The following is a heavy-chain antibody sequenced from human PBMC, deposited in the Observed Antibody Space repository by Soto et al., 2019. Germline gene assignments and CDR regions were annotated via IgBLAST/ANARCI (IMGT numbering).Heavy chain of an antibody. CDR3: ARDSYCSSTSCYKEQQLVRDEPRSYY. J-gene: IGHJ4*02. CDR1: GYTFTGYY. Sequence: ASVKVSCKASGYTFTGYYMHWVRQAPGLGLEWMGWINPNSGGTNYAQKFQGRVTMTRDTSISTAYMELSRLRSDDTAVYYCARDSYCSSTSCYKEQQLVRDEPRSYYWGQGTLVTVSS. V-gene: IGHV1-2*02. CDR2: INPNSGGT. D-gene: IGHD2-2*02.